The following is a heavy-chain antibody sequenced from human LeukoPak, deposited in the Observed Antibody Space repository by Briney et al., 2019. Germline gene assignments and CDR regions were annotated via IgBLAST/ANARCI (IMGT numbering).Heavy chain of an antibody. CDR2: INPNSGGT. CDR3: ARDPRITMVRGVIRY. J-gene: IGHJ4*02. V-gene: IGHV1-2*02. CDR1: GYTFTGYY. Sequence: ASVKVSCKASGYTFTGYYMHWVRQAPGQGLEWMGWINPNSGGTNYAQKFQGRVTMTRDTSISTAYMELSRLRSDDTAVYYCARDPRITMVRGVIRYWGQGTLVTVSS. D-gene: IGHD3-10*01.